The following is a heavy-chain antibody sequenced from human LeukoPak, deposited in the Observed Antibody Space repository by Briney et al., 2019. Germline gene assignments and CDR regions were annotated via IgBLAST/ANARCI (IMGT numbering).Heavy chain of an antibody. D-gene: IGHD3-3*01. J-gene: IGHJ4*02. CDR2: VKQDGSEK. CDR1: GFTFSSYW. CDR3: AKGGEDYDFWSGDY. V-gene: IGHV3-7*01. Sequence: GGSLRLSCAASGFTFSSYWMSWVRQAPGKGLEWVANVKQDGSEKYYVDSVKGRFTISRDNAKNSLYLQMNSLRAEDTAVYYCAKGGEDYDFWSGDYWGQGTLVTVSS.